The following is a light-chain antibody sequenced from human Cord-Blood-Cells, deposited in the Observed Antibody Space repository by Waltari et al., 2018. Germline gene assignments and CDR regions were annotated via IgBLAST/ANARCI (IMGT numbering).Light chain of an antibody. CDR3: SSYTSSSTLYV. CDR2: EVS. J-gene: IGLJ1*01. Sequence: QSALTQPASVSGSPGQSITIPCTGTSSDVGGLNYVHRYQQHPGKAPKLMIYEVSNRPSGVSNRFSGSKSGNTASLTISGLQAEDEADYYCSSYTSSSTLYVFGTGTKVTVL. CDR1: SSDVGGLNY. V-gene: IGLV2-14*01.